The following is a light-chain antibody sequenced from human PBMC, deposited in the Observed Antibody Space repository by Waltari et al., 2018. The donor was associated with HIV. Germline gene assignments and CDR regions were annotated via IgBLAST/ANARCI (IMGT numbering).Light chain of an antibody. CDR1: TGAVTSGHH. Sequence: QAVVTQEPSLTVSPGGTVTLTCGSSTGAVTSGHHPYWFQQRPGQAPRTPISDATNKLSWTPARFSGSLLGGKAALTLSGAQPDDEADYYCSSYAGSNNLLFGGGTKLTVL. V-gene: IGLV7-46*01. CDR2: DAT. CDR3: SSYAGSNNLL. J-gene: IGLJ2*01.